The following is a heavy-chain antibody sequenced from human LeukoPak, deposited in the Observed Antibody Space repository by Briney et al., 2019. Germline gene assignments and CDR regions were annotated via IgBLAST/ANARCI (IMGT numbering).Heavy chain of an antibody. J-gene: IGHJ4*02. D-gene: IGHD5-18*01. V-gene: IGHV3-23*01. CDR3: GKTTVGYSSGQKPAWPVDF. Sequence: GGSLRLSCEASGFTFGSHAMYWVRQAPGKGLERVAGIFGSGGSPHYADSVKGRFTISRDNSRNTVYLQINSLRDDDTAVYYCGKTTVGYSSGQKPAWPVDFWGQGTLVTVSS. CDR1: GFTFGSHA. CDR2: IFGSGGSP.